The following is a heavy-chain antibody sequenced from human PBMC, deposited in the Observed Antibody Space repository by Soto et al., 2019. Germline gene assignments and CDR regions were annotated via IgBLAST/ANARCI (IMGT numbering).Heavy chain of an antibody. Sequence: PGESLKISCNGSGYIFTSYCIGWVRQMPGKGLEWMGIIYPGDSDTRYSPSFQGQVTISADKSISTAYLQWSSLKASDTAMYYCATQMATEDYYYYYGMDVWGQGTTVTVSS. J-gene: IGHJ6*02. D-gene: IGHD5-12*01. V-gene: IGHV5-51*01. CDR1: GYIFTSYC. CDR2: IYPGDSDT. CDR3: ATQMATEDYYYYYGMDV.